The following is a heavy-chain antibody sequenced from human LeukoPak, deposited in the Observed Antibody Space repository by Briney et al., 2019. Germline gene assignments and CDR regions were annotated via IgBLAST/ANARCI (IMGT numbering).Heavy chain of an antibody. CDR1: GGSISGYY. J-gene: IGHJ4*02. V-gene: IGHV4-59*01. CDR3: ASGAYDFWSGYNYYFDY. Sequence: SETLSLTCTVSGGSISGYYWSWIRQPPGKGLEWIGYIYYSGSTNYNPSLKSRVTISVDTSKNQFSLKLSSVTAADTAVYYCASGAYDFWSGYNYYFDYWGQGTLVTVSS. CDR2: IYYSGST. D-gene: IGHD3-3*01.